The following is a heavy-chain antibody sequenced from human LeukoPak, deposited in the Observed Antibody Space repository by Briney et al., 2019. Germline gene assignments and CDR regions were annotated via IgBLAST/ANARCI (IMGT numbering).Heavy chain of an antibody. D-gene: IGHD6-19*01. V-gene: IGHV3-9*01. CDR1: GFTFDDYA. Sequence: PGRSLRLSCAASGFTFDDYAMHWVRQAPGKGLEWVSGISWNSGSIGYADSVKGRFTISRDSAKNSLYLQMNSLRAEDTALYYCAKDNSAVAGMFDYWGQGTLVTVSS. J-gene: IGHJ4*02. CDR2: ISWNSGSI. CDR3: AKDNSAVAGMFDY.